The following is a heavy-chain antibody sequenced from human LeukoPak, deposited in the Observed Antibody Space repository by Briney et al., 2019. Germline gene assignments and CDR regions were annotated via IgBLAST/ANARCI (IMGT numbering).Heavy chain of an antibody. CDR3: AKDGALGYDFWSGYYRDGY. V-gene: IGHV3-30*02. Sequence: GGSLRLSCAASGFTFSNYGMHWARRGPGKGLEWVSFIRYDGANKYYADSVKGRFTISRDNSKNTLYLQMNSLRAEDTAVYYCAKDGALGYDFWSGYYRDGYWGQGTLVTVSS. D-gene: IGHD3-3*01. CDR2: IRYDGANK. J-gene: IGHJ4*02. CDR1: GFTFSNYG.